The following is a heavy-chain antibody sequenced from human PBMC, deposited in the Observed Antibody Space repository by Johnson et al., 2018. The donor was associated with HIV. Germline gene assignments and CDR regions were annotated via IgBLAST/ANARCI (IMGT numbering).Heavy chain of an antibody. V-gene: IGHV3-30*04. CDR3: ARGGAYCGGDCNAFDI. D-gene: IGHD2-21*02. J-gene: IGHJ3*02. Sequence: VQLVESGGGVVQPGRSLRLSCAASGFTFSNYPMHWVRQAPGKGLEWVAVISFDGSNKYYADSVKGRLTISRDNAKNPMYRQMNSLKAEDTAGDYCARGGAYCGGDCNAFDIWGQGTMVTVSS. CDR1: GFTFSNYP. CDR2: ISFDGSNK.